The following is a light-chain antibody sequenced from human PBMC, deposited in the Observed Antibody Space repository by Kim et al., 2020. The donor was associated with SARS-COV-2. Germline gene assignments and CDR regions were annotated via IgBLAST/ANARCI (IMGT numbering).Light chain of an antibody. CDR3: NSRDSSGSHKV. J-gene: IGLJ1*01. V-gene: IGLV3-19*01. Sequence: SSELTQDPAVSVALGQTVRITCQGDSLRSYFASWYQQKPGQAPVLVIYGKNNRPSGIPDRFSGSISGNTASLTITGAQAEDEADYYCNSRDSSGSHKVFGTGTKVTVL. CDR1: SLRSYF. CDR2: GKN.